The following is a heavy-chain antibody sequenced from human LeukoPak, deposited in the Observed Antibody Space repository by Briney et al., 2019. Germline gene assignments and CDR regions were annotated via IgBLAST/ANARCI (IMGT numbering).Heavy chain of an antibody. V-gene: IGHV4-38-2*01. CDR2: IYHSGST. Sequence: PSETLSLTCAVSGYSISSGYYWGWIRQPPGKGLEWIGSIYHSGSTYYNPSLKSRVTISVDTSKNQFSLKLSSVTAADTAVYYCARHRDYDFWSGYYTGAFDIWGQGTMVTVSP. CDR3: ARHRDYDFWSGYYTGAFDI. CDR1: GYSISSGYY. J-gene: IGHJ3*02. D-gene: IGHD3-3*01.